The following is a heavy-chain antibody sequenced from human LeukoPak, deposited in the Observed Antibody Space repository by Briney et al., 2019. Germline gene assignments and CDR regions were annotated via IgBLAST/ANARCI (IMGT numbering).Heavy chain of an antibody. J-gene: IGHJ4*02. CDR2: IYPGDSDT. V-gene: IGHV5-51*01. CDR3: ARPSYYYDRSGYYFAY. CDR1: GYSFTSYW. D-gene: IGHD3-22*01. Sequence: GESLKISCKGSGYSFTSYWIGWVRQMPGKGLEWMGIIYPGDSDTRYSPSFQGQVTISADKSISTAYLQWSSLKASDTAMYYCARPSYYYDRSGYYFAYWGQGTLVTVSS.